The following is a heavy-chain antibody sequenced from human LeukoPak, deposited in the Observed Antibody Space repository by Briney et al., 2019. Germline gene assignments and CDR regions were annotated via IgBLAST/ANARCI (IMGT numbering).Heavy chain of an antibody. V-gene: IGHV3-21*01. CDR3: ASGLGDSSSSF. CDR1: GFTFSGYN. CDR2: ITSGTTYI. J-gene: IGHJ4*02. Sequence: PGGSLRLSCAASGFTFSGYNMNWVRQSPEKGLEWVSSITSGTTYIYYADSVRGRFTLSRDNAENSLYLQMNSLRAEDTAVYYCASGLGDSSSSFWGQGTLVTVSS. D-gene: IGHD6-13*01.